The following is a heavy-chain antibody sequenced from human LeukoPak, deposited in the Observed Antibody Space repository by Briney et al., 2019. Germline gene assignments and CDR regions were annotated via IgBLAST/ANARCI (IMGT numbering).Heavy chain of an antibody. V-gene: IGHV5-51*01. CDR3: ARPALYYGDFEDY. Sequence: GDPLKISCKGSGYSFTSYWIGWVRQMPGKGLNWMGIIYPGDSGTRYRPSFQGQVTISADKSISTAYLQWSSLKASDTAMYYCARPALYYGDFEDYWGQGTLVTVSS. D-gene: IGHD4-17*01. J-gene: IGHJ4*02. CDR1: GYSFTSYW. CDR2: IYPGDSGT.